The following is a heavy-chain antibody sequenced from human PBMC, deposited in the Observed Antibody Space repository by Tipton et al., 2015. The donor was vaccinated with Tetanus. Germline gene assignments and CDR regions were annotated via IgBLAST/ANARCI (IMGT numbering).Heavy chain of an antibody. CDR1: GYIFTNYW. D-gene: IGHD2-8*01. CDR3: TRAHCTDGVCNFDF. V-gene: IGHV5-51*01. Sequence: QLVQSGGEVKKPGESLKISCKGSGYIFTNYWIGWVRQKPGQGLEWMGIIYPGDSDTRYSPSFQGQVTISVDKSFNTAYLQWSSLKASDTSVFYCTRAHCTDGVCNFDFWGQGALVTVAS. J-gene: IGHJ4*02. CDR2: IYPGDSDT.